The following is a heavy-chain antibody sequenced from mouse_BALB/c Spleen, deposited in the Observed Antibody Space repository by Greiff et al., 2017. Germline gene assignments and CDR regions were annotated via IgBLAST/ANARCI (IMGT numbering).Heavy chain of an antibody. J-gene: IGHJ2*01. CDR3: ASPLTTNYFDY. Sequence: VHVKQSGAELVKPGASVKLSCTASGFNIKDTYMHWVKQRPEQGLEWIGRIDPANGNTKYDPKFQGKATITADTSSNTAYLQLSSLTSEDTAVYYCASPLTTNYFDYWGQGTTLTVSS. D-gene: IGHD1-1*01. CDR1: GFNIKDTY. V-gene: IGHV14-3*02. CDR2: IDPANGNT.